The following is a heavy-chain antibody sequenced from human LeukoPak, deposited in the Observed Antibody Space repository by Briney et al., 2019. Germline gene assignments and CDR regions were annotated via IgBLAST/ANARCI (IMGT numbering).Heavy chain of an antibody. D-gene: IGHD3-10*01. Sequence: SETLSLTCTVSGGSISSYYWSWIRQPPGKGLEWIGYIYYSGSTNYNPSLKSRVTISVDTSKNQFSLKLSSVTAADTAVYYCAREVWPLGSGSYFPGWFDPWGQGTLVTVSS. CDR3: AREVWPLGSGSYFPGWFDP. V-gene: IGHV4-59*01. CDR2: IYYSGST. CDR1: GGSISSYY. J-gene: IGHJ5*02.